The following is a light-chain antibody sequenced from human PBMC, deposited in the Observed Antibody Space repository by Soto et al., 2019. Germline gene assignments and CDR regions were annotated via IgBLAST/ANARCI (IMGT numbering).Light chain of an antibody. V-gene: IGKV1-13*02. CDR2: DVS. CDR1: QDVRGA. J-gene: IGKJ5*01. CDR3: QQFNSYPIT. Sequence: AIQLTQSPSSLSASVGDRVTITCRASQDVRGALSWYQQKPGQAPKILIYDVSRLESGVPSRFSGSSSGTDFTLTISSLQPIDFATYYCQQFNSYPITFGQGTLLEIK.